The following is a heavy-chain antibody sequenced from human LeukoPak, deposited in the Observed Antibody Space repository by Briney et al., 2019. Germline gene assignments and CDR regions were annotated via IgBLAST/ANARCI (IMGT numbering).Heavy chain of an antibody. V-gene: IGHV3-53*01. CDR2: LYSDGNT. CDR1: GFTVITND. Sequence: GGSLRLSCAASGFTVITNDMTWVRQVPGKGLEWGSVLYSDGNTKYADSVQGRFTISRDNSKNTLYLEMNSLSPDDTAVYYCARGVEPLAANTLAYWGQGTLVTVSS. CDR3: ARGVEPLAANTLAY. D-gene: IGHD1-14*01. J-gene: IGHJ4*02.